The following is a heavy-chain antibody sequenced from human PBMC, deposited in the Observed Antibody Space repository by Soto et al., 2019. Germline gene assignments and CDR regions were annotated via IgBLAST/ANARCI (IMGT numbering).Heavy chain of an antibody. J-gene: IGHJ5*02. CDR3: ARGEGYCSSTSCYWFDP. Sequence: ASETLSLTCAVYGGSFSGYYWSWIRQPPGKGLEWIGEINHSGSTNYNPSLKSRVTISVDTSKNQFSLKLSSVTAADTAVYYCARGEGYCSSTSCYWFDPWGQGTLVTVSS. CDR1: GGSFSGYY. V-gene: IGHV4-34*01. CDR2: INHSGST. D-gene: IGHD2-2*01.